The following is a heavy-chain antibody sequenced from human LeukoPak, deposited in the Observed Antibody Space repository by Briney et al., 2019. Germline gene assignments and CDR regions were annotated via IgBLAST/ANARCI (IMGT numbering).Heavy chain of an antibody. CDR1: GFTFSSYG. CDR3: AKEATVSTYYYYYYMDV. V-gene: IGHV3-33*06. Sequence: PGRSLRLSXAASGFTFSSYGMHWVRQAPGKGPEWVAVIWYDGSNKYYADSVKGRFTISRDNSKNTLYLQMNSLRAEDTAVYYCAKEATVSTYYYYYYMDVWGKGTTVTVSS. J-gene: IGHJ6*03. CDR2: IWYDGSNK. D-gene: IGHD4-17*01.